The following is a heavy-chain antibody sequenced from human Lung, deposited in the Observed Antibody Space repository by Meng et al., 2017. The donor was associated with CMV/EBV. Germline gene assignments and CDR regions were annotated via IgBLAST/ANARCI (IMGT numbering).Heavy chain of an antibody. V-gene: IGHV3-49*04. CDR2: IRGKDYGETT. J-gene: IGHJ4*02. CDR1: GFTFGDYG. D-gene: IGHD3-3*01. Sequence: GESXKISCATSGFTFGDYGLSWVRLAPGKGLERVAFIRGKDYGETTEYAPSVKARFTVSRDDSKNIAYLQMNSLKAEDTAVYYCVREHLPIFAVGLPGDYXRGGXLVTVSS. CDR3: VREHLPIFAVGLPGDY.